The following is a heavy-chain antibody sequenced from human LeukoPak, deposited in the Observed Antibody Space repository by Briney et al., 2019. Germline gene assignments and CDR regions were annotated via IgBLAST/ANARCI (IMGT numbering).Heavy chain of an antibody. V-gene: IGHV4-39*01. J-gene: IGHJ6*02. Sequence: SETLSLTCTVSGGSISSSSYYWGWIRQPPGKGLEWIGSIYYSGSTYYNPSLKSRVTISVDTSKNQFSLKLSSVTAADMAVYYCARRPVQARPYGMDVWGQGTTVTVSS. D-gene: IGHD1-1*01. CDR1: GGSISSSSYY. CDR2: IYYSGST. CDR3: ARRPVQARPYGMDV.